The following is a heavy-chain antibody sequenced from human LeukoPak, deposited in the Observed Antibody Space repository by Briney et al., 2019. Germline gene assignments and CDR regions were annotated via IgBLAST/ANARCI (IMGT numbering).Heavy chain of an antibody. D-gene: IGHD2-15*01. CDR3: ARSLPIVVVAAAHAFDI. CDR2: ISAYNGNT. V-gene: IGHV1-18*01. CDR1: GYTFTSYG. Sequence: ASVKVSCKASGYTFTSYGISWVRQAPGQGLEWMGWISAYNGNTNYAQKLQGRVTMTTDTSTSTVYMELSSLRSEDTAVYYCARSLPIVVVAAAHAFDIWGQGTMVTVSS. J-gene: IGHJ3*02.